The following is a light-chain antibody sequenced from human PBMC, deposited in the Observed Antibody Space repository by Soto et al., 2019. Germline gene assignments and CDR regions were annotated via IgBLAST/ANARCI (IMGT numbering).Light chain of an antibody. Sequence: EIVLTQSPGTLSLSPGERATLSCRASQSVSSSYFAWYQQKPGQAPRLLIYGASSRATGIPDRFSGSGSGTDFTLIISRLGPEDFGVYYCQQYGSSPYTFGQGTKLEIK. CDR1: QSVSSSY. J-gene: IGKJ2*01. V-gene: IGKV3-20*01. CDR2: GAS. CDR3: QQYGSSPYT.